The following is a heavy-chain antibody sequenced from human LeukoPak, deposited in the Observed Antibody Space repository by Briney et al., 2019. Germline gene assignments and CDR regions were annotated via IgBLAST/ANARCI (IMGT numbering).Heavy chain of an antibody. CDR2: ISYIGST. CDR3: ARDLVTVTKGFDI. D-gene: IGHD4-17*01. J-gene: IGHJ3*02. Sequence: PSETLSLTCAVSADSFSSRYWTWIRQAPGKGLEWIGCISYIGSTNYNPSLKSRVTISIDTSKNQFSLKLSSVTAADTAVYYCARDLVTVTKGFDIWGQGTMVSVSS. V-gene: IGHV4-59*11. CDR1: ADSFSSRY.